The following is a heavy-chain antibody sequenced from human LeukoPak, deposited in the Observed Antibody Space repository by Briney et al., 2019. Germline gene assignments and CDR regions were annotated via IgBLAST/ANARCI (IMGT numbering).Heavy chain of an antibody. J-gene: IGHJ3*02. CDR3: ARMIGDDAFDI. CDR1: GCTFSTSRMY. V-gene: IGHV4-39*01. Sequence: SETLTLSCAASGCTFSTSRMYWDRNRQPPGKVLEWIGTIYYSGTTYYNPSLKSRVTISVDTSRNQFSLKLSSVTATDTAVYYCARMIGDDAFDIWGQGTMVTVSS. D-gene: IGHD3-22*01. CDR2: IYYSGTT.